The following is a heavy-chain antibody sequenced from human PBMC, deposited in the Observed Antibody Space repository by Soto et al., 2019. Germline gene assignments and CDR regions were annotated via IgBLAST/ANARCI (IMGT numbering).Heavy chain of an antibody. V-gene: IGHV3-23*01. CDR1: GFTFSSYA. Sequence: PGGSLRLSCAASGFTFSSYAMSWVRQAPGKGLEWVSAITGSGGNTYYADSVKGRFTFSRDNSKNTLYLQMNSLRAEDTAVYYCAKXVTTMIVVVTGIHFFDYWGRGTLVTVSS. J-gene: IGHJ4*02. CDR3: AKXVTTMIVVVTGIHFFDY. D-gene: IGHD3-22*01. CDR2: ITGSGGNT.